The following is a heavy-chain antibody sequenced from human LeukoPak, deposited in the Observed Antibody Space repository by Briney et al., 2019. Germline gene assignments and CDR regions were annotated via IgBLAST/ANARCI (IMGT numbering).Heavy chain of an antibody. V-gene: IGHV7-4-1*02. CDR3: ARNAGYGDYVPFDY. CDR2: INTNTGNP. Sequence: ASVKVSCKASGYTFTSYGISWVRQAPGQGLEWMGWINTNTGNPTYAQGFTGRFVFSLDTSVSTAYLQISSLKAEDTAVYYCARNAGYGDYVPFDYWGQGTLVTVSS. D-gene: IGHD4-17*01. J-gene: IGHJ4*02. CDR1: GYTFTSYG.